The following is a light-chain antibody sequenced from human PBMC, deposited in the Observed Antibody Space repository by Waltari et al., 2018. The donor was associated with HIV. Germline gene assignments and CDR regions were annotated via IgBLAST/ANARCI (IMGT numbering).Light chain of an antibody. V-gene: IGLV2-14*01. J-gene: IGLJ2*01. CDR1: SSDIGGYDY. CDR3: SSYTTSSPLYVG. Sequence: QAALTQPASVSGSPGQSITISCTGTSSDIGGYDYVSWYQQHPGQAPKLIIYAVIIRPSGVSNRFSGSKSGSTASLTISGLQVEDEAVYYCSSYTTSSPLYVGFGGGTKLTVL. CDR2: AVI.